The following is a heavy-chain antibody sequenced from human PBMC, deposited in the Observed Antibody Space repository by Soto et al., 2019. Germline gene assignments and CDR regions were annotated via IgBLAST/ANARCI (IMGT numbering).Heavy chain of an antibody. V-gene: IGHV4-39*01. CDR1: GDSISDSNYY. D-gene: IGHD3-22*01. J-gene: IGHJ5*02. Sequence: SETLSLTCTVSGDSISDSNYYWGWIRQPPGKGLEWIANINYGGISYYNPSLRSRVAISVDTSKNQFSLKLNSVTAADTAIYYCARSNSGYYKWFDPWGQGTLVTVPQ. CDR2: INYGGIS. CDR3: ARSNSGYYKWFDP.